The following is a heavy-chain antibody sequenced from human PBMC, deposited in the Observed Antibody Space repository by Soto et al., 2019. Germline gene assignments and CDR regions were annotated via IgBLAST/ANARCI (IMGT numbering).Heavy chain of an antibody. Sequence: GGSLRLSCAASGFTFSSYSMNWVRQAPGKGLEWVSSISSSSYIYYADSVKGRFTISRDNAKNSLYLQMNSLRAEDTAVYYCARPLYDYVWGSLRAFDIWGQGTMVTVSS. CDR2: ISSSSYI. V-gene: IGHV3-21*01. CDR3: ARPLYDYVWGSLRAFDI. J-gene: IGHJ3*02. D-gene: IGHD3-16*01. CDR1: GFTFSSYS.